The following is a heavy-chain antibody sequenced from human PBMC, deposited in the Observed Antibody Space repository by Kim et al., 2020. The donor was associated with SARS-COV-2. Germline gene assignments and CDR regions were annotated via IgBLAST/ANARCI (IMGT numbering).Heavy chain of an antibody. CDR1: GYTFTTYH. CDR3: TIRTVGSDH. V-gene: IGHV1-8*01. J-gene: IGHJ4*02. Sequence: ASVKVSCKASGYTFTTYHINWVRQASGQGLEWMGWMNPNTGTAGYAQKFQDRVTMTRNPATRTAFMELSSLTSEDTAGYYCTIRTVGSDHWGQGTLVTVSS. D-gene: IGHD2-15*01. CDR2: MNPNTGTA.